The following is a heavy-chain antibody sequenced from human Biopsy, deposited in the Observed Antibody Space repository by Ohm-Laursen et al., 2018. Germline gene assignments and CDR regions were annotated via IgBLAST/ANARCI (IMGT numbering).Heavy chain of an antibody. CDR3: AGIVLGPTNDAFDI. J-gene: IGHJ3*02. Sequence: SDTLSLTCTVPGDSIRNYYWSWIRQAAGKGLEWIGRIYPGGGTIYNPSLKIRVTMSVDTSKNHFSLNLNSVTAADTAVYYCAGIVLGPTNDAFDIWGQGTMVTVSS. CDR1: GDSIRNYY. CDR2: IYPGGGT. D-gene: IGHD1-26*01. V-gene: IGHV4-4*07.